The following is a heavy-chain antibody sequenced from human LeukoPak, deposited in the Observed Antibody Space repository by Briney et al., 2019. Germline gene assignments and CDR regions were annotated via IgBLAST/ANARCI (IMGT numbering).Heavy chain of an antibody. J-gene: IGHJ4*02. Sequence: ASVKVSCKASGYTFTVYYMHWVRQAPGQGLEWMGRINPNSGGTNYAQKFQGRVTMTRDTSISTAYMELSRLRSDDTSVYYCAREYSSGWYQGYWGQGTLVTVSS. CDR1: GYTFTVYY. V-gene: IGHV1-2*06. CDR2: INPNSGGT. D-gene: IGHD6-19*01. CDR3: AREYSSGWYQGY.